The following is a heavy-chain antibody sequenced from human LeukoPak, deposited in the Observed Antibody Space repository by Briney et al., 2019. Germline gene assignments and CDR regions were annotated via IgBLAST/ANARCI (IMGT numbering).Heavy chain of an antibody. D-gene: IGHD1-14*01. CDR2: INTYNGNT. Sequence: ASVKVSCKASGYTFTRHGISWVRQAPGQGLGWMGWINTYNGNTNYAQRLQGRVTMTTDTSTSTAYVELRSLRSDDTAVYYCARETENSPYYFDYWGQGTLVTVSS. CDR3: ARETENSPYYFDY. V-gene: IGHV1-18*01. CDR1: GYTFTRHG. J-gene: IGHJ4*02.